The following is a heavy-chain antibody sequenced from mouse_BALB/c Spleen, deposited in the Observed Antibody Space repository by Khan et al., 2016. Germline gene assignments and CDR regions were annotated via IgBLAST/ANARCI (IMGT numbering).Heavy chain of an antibody. J-gene: IGHJ4*01. CDR2: ILPGNANS. Sequence: QVQLQQSGAELMKPGASVKISCKATGYTFSNYWIEWVKQRPGHGLEWIGDILPGNANSNYNENLKGKATLTADTSSNTAYMQLSSLTSEDSAVCCCGRALYSMDYWGQGTSLTVSS. CDR1: GYTFSNYW. V-gene: IGHV1-9*01. CDR3: GRALYSMDY.